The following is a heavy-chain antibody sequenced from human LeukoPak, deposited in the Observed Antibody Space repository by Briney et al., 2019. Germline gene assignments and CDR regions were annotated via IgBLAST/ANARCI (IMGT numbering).Heavy chain of an antibody. V-gene: IGHV4-39*01. CDR1: GDSISSTTYW. D-gene: IGHD4-11*01. J-gene: IGHJ4*02. CDR2: MSYVGIT. Sequence: SETLSLTCTVSGDSISSTTYWWGWIRQSPGKGLEWIGSMSYVGITSYNPSLKSRATISVDTSKNQSSLMLSSVTAADTAVYYCTRLPHDYSLDHWGQGTPVSVSS. CDR3: TRLPHDYSLDH.